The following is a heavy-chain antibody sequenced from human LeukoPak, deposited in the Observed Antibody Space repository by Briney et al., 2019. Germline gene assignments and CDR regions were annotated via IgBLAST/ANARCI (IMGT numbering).Heavy chain of an antibody. J-gene: IGHJ4*02. Sequence: ASVTVSCKASGYTFSNYGISWVRQAPGQGLEWMGWISVDNTNTKSAQNVQGRVTLTTDTSTSTAYMELRSLRSDDTAVYYCARMGCSSASCYTLDYWGQGTLVTVSS. V-gene: IGHV1-18*01. D-gene: IGHD2-2*02. CDR2: ISVDNTNT. CDR3: ARMGCSSASCYTLDY. CDR1: GYTFSNYG.